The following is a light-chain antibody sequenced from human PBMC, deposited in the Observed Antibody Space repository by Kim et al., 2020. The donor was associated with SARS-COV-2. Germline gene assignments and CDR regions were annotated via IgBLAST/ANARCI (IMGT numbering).Light chain of an antibody. CDR3: QAWDSSTYVV. Sequence: VSPGETASITCSGDKLGDKYACWYQQKPGQSPVLVIYQDSKRPSGIPERFSGSNSGNTATLTISGTQAMDEADYYCQAWDSSTYVVFGGGTQLTVL. J-gene: IGLJ2*01. CDR1: KLGDKY. V-gene: IGLV3-1*01. CDR2: QDS.